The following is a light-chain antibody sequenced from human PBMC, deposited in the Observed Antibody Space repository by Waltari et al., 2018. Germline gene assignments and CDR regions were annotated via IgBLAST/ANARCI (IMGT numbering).Light chain of an antibody. CDR2: GAS. V-gene: IGKV3-20*01. Sequence: EIVLTQSPGTLSLSPGERDTLYCRASQSVSSSYLAWYQQKPGQAPRLLIYGASSRATGIPDRFSGSGSGTDFTLTISRLEPEDFAVYYCQQYGSSPAVTFGGGTKLEIK. CDR3: QQYGSSPAVT. CDR1: QSVSSSY. J-gene: IGKJ4*01.